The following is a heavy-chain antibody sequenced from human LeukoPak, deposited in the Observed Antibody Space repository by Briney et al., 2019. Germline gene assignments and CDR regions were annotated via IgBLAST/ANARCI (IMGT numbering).Heavy chain of an antibody. D-gene: IGHD6-19*01. J-gene: IGHJ4*02. Sequence: GGSLRLSCAASGFTFSSYEMNWVRQAPGKGLEWVANIKHDGGEIYYVDSVKGRFTISRDNAKNSLYLQMNNLRADDTAMYYCTRDMQGSRLYSVGSQADWGQGTLVTVSS. CDR3: TRDMQGSRLYSVGSQAD. V-gene: IGHV3-7*01. CDR1: GFTFSSYE. CDR2: IKHDGGEI.